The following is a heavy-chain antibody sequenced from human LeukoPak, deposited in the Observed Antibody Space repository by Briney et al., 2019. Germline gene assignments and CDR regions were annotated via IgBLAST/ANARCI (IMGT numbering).Heavy chain of an antibody. CDR3: ARDKVVAFDI. CDR2: IEQDGSET. V-gene: IGHV3-7*01. J-gene: IGHJ3*02. Sequence: GGSLRLSCAGSGFSFSSHWMSWVRQAPGKGLEWVANIEQDGSETYYVDSVKGRFTISRDNAKNSLYLQMNSLRADDTAVYYCARDKVVAFDIWGQGTMVTVSS. CDR1: GFSFSSHW.